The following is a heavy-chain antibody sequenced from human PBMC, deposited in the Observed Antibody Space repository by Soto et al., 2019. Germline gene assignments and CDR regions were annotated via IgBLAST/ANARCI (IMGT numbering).Heavy chain of an antibody. V-gene: IGHV1-69*01. CDR3: ARDGHDSSSWSTTYNWFDP. Sequence: QVQLVQSGAEVKKPGSSVKVSCKASGGTFSSYAISWVRQAPGQGLEWMGGIIPIFGTANYAQKFQGRVTITADESTSTAYMELSRLRSEDTAVYYCARDGHDSSSWSTTYNWFDPWGQGTLVTVSS. CDR2: IIPIFGTA. J-gene: IGHJ5*02. CDR1: GGTFSSYA. D-gene: IGHD6-13*01.